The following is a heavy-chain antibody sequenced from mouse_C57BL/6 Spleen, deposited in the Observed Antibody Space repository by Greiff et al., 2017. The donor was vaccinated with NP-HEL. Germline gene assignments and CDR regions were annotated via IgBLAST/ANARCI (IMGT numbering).Heavy chain of an antibody. CDR2: IYPGDGDT. Sequence: QVQLQQSGAELVKPGASVKISCKASGYAFSSYWMNWVKQRPGKGLEWIGQIYPGDGDTNYNGKFKGKATLTADKSSSTAYMQLSSLTSEDSAVYFCARGGPHYGSSYVSYWYFDVWGTGTTVTVSS. J-gene: IGHJ1*03. D-gene: IGHD1-1*01. CDR1: GYAFSSYW. V-gene: IGHV1-80*01. CDR3: ARGGPHYGSSYVSYWYFDV.